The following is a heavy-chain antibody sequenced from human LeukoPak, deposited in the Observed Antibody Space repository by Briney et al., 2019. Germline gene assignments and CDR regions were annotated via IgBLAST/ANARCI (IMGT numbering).Heavy chain of an antibody. D-gene: IGHD2-15*01. CDR3: AREPLGYCSGGSCYTFDY. CDR2: ISSSSSYI. CDR1: GFTFSSYS. V-gene: IGHV3-21*01. J-gene: IGHJ4*02. Sequence: PGGSLRLSCAASGFTFSSYSMNWGRQAPGKGLEWVSSISSSSSYIYYADSVKGRFTISRDNAKNSLYLQMNSLRAEDTAVYYCAREPLGYCSGGSCYTFDYWGQGTLVTVSS.